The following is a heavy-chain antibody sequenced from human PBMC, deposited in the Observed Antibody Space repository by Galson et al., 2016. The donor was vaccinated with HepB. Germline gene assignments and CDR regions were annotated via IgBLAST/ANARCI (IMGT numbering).Heavy chain of an antibody. Sequence: SLRLSCADSGFTFNTYGMNWVRQAPGKGLEWVSYISSASSIKYYADAVKGRFTISRDNARHPLYPEMNSLRGEDTAMYYCARDYVPGAWGQGVLVTVSS. J-gene: IGHJ5*02. D-gene: IGHD3-10*01. CDR3: ARDYVPGA. CDR1: GFTFNTYG. V-gene: IGHV3-48*04. CDR2: ISSASSIK.